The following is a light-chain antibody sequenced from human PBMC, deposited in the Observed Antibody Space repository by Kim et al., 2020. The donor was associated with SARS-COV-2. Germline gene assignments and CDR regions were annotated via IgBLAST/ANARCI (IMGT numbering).Light chain of an antibody. CDR1: QSVGSSY. CDR2: GAS. CDR3: QQYGSSPPWT. V-gene: IGKV3-20*01. Sequence: PGEKASPSCRASQSVGSSYLAWYQQKPGKAPRLLIYGASSRATGIPDRFSGSGSGTDFTLTISRLEPEDFAVYYCQQYGSSPPWTFGQGTKVDIK. J-gene: IGKJ1*01.